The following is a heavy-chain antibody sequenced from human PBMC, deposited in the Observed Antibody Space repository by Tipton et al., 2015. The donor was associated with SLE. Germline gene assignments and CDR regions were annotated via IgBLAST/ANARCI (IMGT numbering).Heavy chain of an antibody. CDR3: ASRGRRRHGMDV. CDR2: ISYTGST. CDR1: DDSIKYSSYY. Sequence: TLSLTCTVSDDSIKYSSYYWGWIRQPPGKGLEWIASISYTGSTYYNPSLKSRVTISVDTSKNQFSLKLSSVTAADTAVYYCASRGRRRHGMDVWGQGTTVTVSS. V-gene: IGHV4-39*07. D-gene: IGHD3-10*01. J-gene: IGHJ6*02.